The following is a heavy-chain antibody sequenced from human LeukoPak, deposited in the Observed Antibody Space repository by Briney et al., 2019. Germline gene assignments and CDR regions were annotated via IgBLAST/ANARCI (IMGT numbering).Heavy chain of an antibody. J-gene: IGHJ4*02. Sequence: GGSLRLSCAASGFTFSSYAMSWVRQAPGKGLEWVSAISGSGGSTYYADSVKGRFTISRDNSKNTLYLQMNSLRAEDTAVYYCARVGVRRSGSYPIDYWGQGTLVTVSS. CDR3: ARVGVRRSGSYPIDY. CDR2: ISGSGGST. CDR1: GFTFSSYA. V-gene: IGHV3-23*01. D-gene: IGHD1-26*01.